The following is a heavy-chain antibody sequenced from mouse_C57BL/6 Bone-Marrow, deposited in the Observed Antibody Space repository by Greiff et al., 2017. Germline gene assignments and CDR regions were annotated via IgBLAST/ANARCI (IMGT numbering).Heavy chain of an antibody. D-gene: IGHD2-3*01. CDR2: INYDGSST. V-gene: IGHV5-16*01. CDR1: GFTFSDYY. CDR3: ARDRDGYYYFDY. J-gene: IGHJ2*01. Sequence: EVKLVESEGGLVQPGSSMKLSCTASGFTFSDYYMAWVRQVPEKGLEWVANINYDGSSTYYLDSLKSRFIISRDNAKNILYLQMSSLKSEDTATYYCARDRDGYYYFDYWGQGTTLTVSS.